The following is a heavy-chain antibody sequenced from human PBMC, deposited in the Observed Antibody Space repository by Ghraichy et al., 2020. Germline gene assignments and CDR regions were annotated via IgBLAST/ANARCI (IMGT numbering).Heavy chain of an antibody. D-gene: IGHD4-17*01. V-gene: IGHV4-38-2*02. CDR2: IYHSGST. CDR3: ARETPYYGDYHWYFDL. CDR1: GYSISSGYY. J-gene: IGHJ2*01. Sequence: SETLSLTCAVSGYSISSGYYWGWIRQPPGKGLEWIGSIYHSGSTYYNPSLKSRVTISVDTSKNQFSLKLSSVTAADTAVYYCARETPYYGDYHWYFDLWGRGTLVTVSS.